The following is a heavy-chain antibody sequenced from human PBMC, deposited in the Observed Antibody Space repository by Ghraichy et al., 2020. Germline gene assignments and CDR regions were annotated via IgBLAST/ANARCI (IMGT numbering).Heavy chain of an antibody. J-gene: IGHJ4*02. CDR1: GFTFRDYW. Sequence: GGSLRLSCAASGFTFRDYWISWVRQALGEGLEWVATIKPDGSERYYVDSVKGRFTISRDNAENSLFLQMDSLRAEDTAVYYCATEEGWSFYYWGQGTRVTVSS. D-gene: IGHD2-15*01. CDR3: ATEEGWSFYY. V-gene: IGHV3-7*03. CDR2: IKPDGSER.